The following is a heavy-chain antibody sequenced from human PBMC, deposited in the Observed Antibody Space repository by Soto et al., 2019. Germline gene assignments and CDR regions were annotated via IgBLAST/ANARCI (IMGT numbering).Heavy chain of an antibody. V-gene: IGHV3-48*01. Sequence: GGSLRLSCAASGFTFSSYSMNWVRQAPGKGLEWVSYISSSSSTIYYADSVKGRFTISRDNAKNSLYLQMNSLRAEDTAVYYCARDGRSGVPAANYYYYYYMDVWGKGTTVTVSS. D-gene: IGHD2-2*01. J-gene: IGHJ6*03. CDR1: GFTFSSYS. CDR3: ARDGRSGVPAANYYYYYYMDV. CDR2: ISSSSSTI.